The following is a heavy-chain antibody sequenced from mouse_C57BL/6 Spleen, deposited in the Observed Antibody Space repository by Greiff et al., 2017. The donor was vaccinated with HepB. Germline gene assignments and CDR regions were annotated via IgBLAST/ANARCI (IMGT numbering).Heavy chain of an antibody. CDR1: GFTFSDYW. CDR3: TGGFDF. Sequence: EVKVEESGGGLVQPGGSMKLSCVASGFTFSDYWMNWVRQSPEKGLEWVAQIRLKSDNFATHYAESVKGRFTISRDDSKSSVYLQMKDLRAEETGIYYCTGGFDFWGQGTTLTVSS. V-gene: IGHV6-3*01. CDR2: IRLKSDNFAT. J-gene: IGHJ2*01.